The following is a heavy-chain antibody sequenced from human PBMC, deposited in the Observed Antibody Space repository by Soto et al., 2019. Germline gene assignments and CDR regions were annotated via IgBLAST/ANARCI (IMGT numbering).Heavy chain of an antibody. CDR2: ITGSGGGT. D-gene: IGHD6-13*01. Sequence: EVQLLESGGGLVQPGGSLRLSCAASGFTFSNYAMTWVRQAPGKGLEWVSVITGSGGGTYFVDSVKGRFTISRDNSKNTVYLQMNSLPAEDTAVYYFAKRPLTAAGFDYWGQGTLVTVSS. J-gene: IGHJ4*02. CDR1: GFTFSNYA. V-gene: IGHV3-23*01. CDR3: AKRPLTAAGFDY.